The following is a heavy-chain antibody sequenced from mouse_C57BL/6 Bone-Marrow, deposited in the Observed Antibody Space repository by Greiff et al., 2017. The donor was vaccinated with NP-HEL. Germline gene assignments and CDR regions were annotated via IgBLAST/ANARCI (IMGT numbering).Heavy chain of an antibody. D-gene: IGHD2-4*01. CDR3: ARGGDYDGYAMDY. J-gene: IGHJ4*01. CDR2: IRNKANGYTT. V-gene: IGHV7-3*01. Sequence: EVQGVESGGGLVQPGGSLSLSCAASGFTFTDYYMSWVRQPPGKALEWLGFIRNKANGYTTEYSASVKGRFTISRDNSQSILYLQMNALRAEDSATYYCARGGDYDGYAMDYWGQGTSVTVSS. CDR1: GFTFTDYY.